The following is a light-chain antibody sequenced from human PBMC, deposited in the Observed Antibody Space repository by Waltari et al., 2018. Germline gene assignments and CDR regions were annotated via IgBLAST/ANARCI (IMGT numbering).Light chain of an antibody. Sequence: QSVLTQPPSVSGAQGQRVTISCTGSGSNIGAGSDAHWYQHLPRAASKLLLYGSSSRPLGVPDRFFGSTSGTSASLAITGLQAEEEGDYYCQSYDTSLSVVFGGGTKLTVL. J-gene: IGLJ3*02. V-gene: IGLV1-40*01. CDR3: QSYDTSLSVV. CDR1: GSNIGAGSD. CDR2: GSS.